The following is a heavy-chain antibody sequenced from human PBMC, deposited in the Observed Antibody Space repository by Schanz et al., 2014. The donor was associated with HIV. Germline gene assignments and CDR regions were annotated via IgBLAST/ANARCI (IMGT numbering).Heavy chain of an antibody. V-gene: IGHV3-30*06. CDR1: GFTFSSYG. CDR2: RQSHETKK. CDR3: DSADQPYHTSWPPRYHYDGMDV. Sequence: QVQLVESGGGVVQPGRSLRLSCAASGFTFSSYGXXXXXXXXXXXXXXXTNRQSHETKKTNPQNTHGRFTISRDNSKNTWYLEMNSLRTEDSAVTNYDSADQPYHTSWPPRYHYDGMDVWGQGTTVTVSS. D-gene: IGHD2-2*01. J-gene: IGHJ6*02.